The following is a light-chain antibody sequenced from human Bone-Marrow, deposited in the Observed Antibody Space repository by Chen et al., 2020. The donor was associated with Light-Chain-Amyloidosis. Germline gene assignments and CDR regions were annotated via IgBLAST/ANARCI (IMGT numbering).Light chain of an antibody. Sequence: SYVLTQPSSVSVALRQTATIACGGNNIGSPSVHWYQQTPGQAPLLVVYDESDRPSGIPERLSGSNSGNTATLTISRVEAGDEADYYCQVWDRSSDRPVFGGGTKLTVL. V-gene: IGLV3-21*02. CDR1: NIGSPS. CDR3: QVWDRSSDRPV. CDR2: DES. J-gene: IGLJ3*02.